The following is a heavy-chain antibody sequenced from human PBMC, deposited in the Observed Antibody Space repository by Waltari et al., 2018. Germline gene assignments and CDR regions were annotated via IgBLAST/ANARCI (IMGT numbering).Heavy chain of an antibody. CDR2: VDPELGDT. CDR3: ARGPLGAAHWFDS. CDR1: GYPSTDYY. Sequence: EVQLVQSGAEVKQPGAAARISCRADGYPSTDYYIHWIQQAPGKGLTWMGRVDPELGDTLVVPQFQGRLTLTADTSRDTAYMELTSLHYDDTAVYYCARGPLGAAHWFDSWGQGTLVTVSS. D-gene: IGHD1-26*01. J-gene: IGHJ5*01. V-gene: IGHV1-69-2*01.